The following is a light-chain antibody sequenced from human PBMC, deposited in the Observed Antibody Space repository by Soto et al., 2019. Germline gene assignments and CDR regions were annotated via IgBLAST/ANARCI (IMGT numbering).Light chain of an antibody. CDR3: QQSYSTPLT. CDR2: DAS. V-gene: IGKV3-15*01. CDR1: QYIGSA. Sequence: EVVLTQSPATLSVSPGDRATLSCRASQYIGSAVAWYHQRSGQAPRLLIFDASIRVPTTPARFSGSGSGTDFTLTISSLQPEDFATYYCQQSYSTPLTFGGGTKVDNK. J-gene: IGKJ4*01.